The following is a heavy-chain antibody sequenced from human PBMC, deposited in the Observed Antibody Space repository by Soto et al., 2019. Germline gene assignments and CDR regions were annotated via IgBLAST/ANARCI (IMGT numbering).Heavy chain of an antibody. CDR1: GGSISSSNW. CDR2: IYHSGST. Sequence: SETLSLTCAVSGGSISSSNWWSWVRQPPGKGLEWIGEIYHSGSTNYNPSLKSRVTISVDKSKNQFSLKLSSVTAADTAVYYCARVLGSSGYDYYYGMDVWGQGTTVTVSS. V-gene: IGHV4-4*02. CDR3: ARVLGSSGYDYYYGMDV. D-gene: IGHD2-15*01. J-gene: IGHJ6*02.